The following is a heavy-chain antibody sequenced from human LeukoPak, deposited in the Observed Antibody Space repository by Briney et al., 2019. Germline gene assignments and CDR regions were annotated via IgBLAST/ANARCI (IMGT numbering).Heavy chain of an antibody. D-gene: IGHD3-3*01. Sequence: LETLSLTCTVSGGSISSYYWSWIRQPPGMGLEWIGYIYYSGSTNYNPSLKSRVTISVDTSKNQFSLKLSSVTAADTAVYYCARGRGLFGVVIPRDYYFDYWGQGTLVTVSS. CDR3: ARGRGLFGVVIPRDYYFDY. V-gene: IGHV4-59*01. CDR2: IYYSGST. CDR1: GGSISSYY. J-gene: IGHJ4*02.